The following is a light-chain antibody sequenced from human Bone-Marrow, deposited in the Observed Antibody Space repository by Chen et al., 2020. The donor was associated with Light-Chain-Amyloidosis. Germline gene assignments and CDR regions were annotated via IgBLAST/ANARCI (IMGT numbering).Light chain of an antibody. Sequence: QSVLTQPPSASGTPGQRITISCSGSRSNIGINHVYWYQQLPGTAPKLFMYKSDQRPSGVPDRFAGCKSGGSASIAMSGLRSEDEADYCCAAWDGRLNGWVFGGGTKLTVL. V-gene: IGLV1-47*01. CDR2: KSD. CDR1: RSNIGINH. J-gene: IGLJ3*02. CDR3: AAWDGRLNGWV.